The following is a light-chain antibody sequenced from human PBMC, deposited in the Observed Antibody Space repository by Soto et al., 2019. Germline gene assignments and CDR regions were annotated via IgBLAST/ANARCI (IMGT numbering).Light chain of an antibody. J-gene: IGKJ1*01. CDR1: QSISTW. V-gene: IGKV1-5*01. Sequence: DIQMTQSPSTLSASVGDRVTITCRASQSISTWLAWYQQEPGKAPKRLIYAASSLQSGVPSRFSGSGSGTKFTLTIASLQPDDFATYYCQQYETFSGTFGPGTKVDI. CDR3: QQYETFSGT. CDR2: AAS.